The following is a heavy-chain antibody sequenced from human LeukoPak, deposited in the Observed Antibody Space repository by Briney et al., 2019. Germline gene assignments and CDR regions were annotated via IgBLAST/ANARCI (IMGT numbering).Heavy chain of an antibody. J-gene: IGHJ4*02. CDR1: GGSISSYY. D-gene: IGHD3-9*01. CDR3: ARGVRYFDFLDY. Sequence: SETLSLTCTVSGGSISSYYWSWIRQPPGKGLEWIGEINHSGSTNYNPSLKSRVTISVDTSKYQFSLKLSSVTAADTAVYYCARGVRYFDFLDYWGQGTLVTVSS. CDR2: INHSGST. V-gene: IGHV4-34*01.